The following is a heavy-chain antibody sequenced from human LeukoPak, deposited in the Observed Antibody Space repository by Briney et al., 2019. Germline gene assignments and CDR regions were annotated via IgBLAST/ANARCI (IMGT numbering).Heavy chain of an antibody. D-gene: IGHD2-15*01. CDR3: AKTGPSYCSGGSCYPYYFDY. CDR1: GFTFSSYG. Sequence: GGSLRLSCAASGFTFSSYGMHWVRQAPGKGLEWVAFIRYDGSNKYYAGSVKGRFTISRDNSKNTLYLQMNSLRAEDTAVYYCAKTGPSYCSGGSCYPYYFDYWGQGTLVTVSS. CDR2: IRYDGSNK. J-gene: IGHJ4*02. V-gene: IGHV3-30*02.